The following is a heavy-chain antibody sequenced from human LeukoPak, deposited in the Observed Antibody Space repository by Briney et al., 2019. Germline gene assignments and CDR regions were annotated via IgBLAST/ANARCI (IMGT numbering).Heavy chain of an antibody. D-gene: IGHD6-19*01. CDR3: ATLAVAGTGELDY. V-gene: IGHV1-69*02. J-gene: IGHJ4*02. CDR1: GGTFSSYT. CDR2: IIPILGIA. Sequence: GASVKVSCKASGGTFSSYTISWVRQAPGQGLEWMGRIIPILGIANYAQKFQGRVTITADKSTSTAYMELSSLRSEDTAVYYRATLAVAGTGELDYWGQGTLVTVSS.